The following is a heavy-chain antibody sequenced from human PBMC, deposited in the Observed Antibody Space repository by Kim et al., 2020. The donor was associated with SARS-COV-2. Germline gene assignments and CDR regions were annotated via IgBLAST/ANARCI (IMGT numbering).Heavy chain of an antibody. J-gene: IGHJ6*02. D-gene: IGHD3-10*01. Sequence: ASVKVSCKASGYTFTSYYMHWVRQAPGQGLEWMGIINPSGGSTSYAQKFQGIVTMTRDTSTSTVYMELSSLRSEDTAVYYCARDRGLYAWFGELSIYAGGPYYYGMDVWGQGTTVTVSS. CDR2: INPSGGST. CDR3: ARDRGLYAWFGELSIYAGGPYYYGMDV. CDR1: GYTFTSYY. V-gene: IGHV1-46*01.